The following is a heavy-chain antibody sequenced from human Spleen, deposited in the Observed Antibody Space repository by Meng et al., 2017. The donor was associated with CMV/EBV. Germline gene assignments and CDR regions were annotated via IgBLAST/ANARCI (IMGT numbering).Heavy chain of an antibody. D-gene: IGHD4-17*01. J-gene: IGHJ4*02. CDR3: ARTPFTVTTFDY. V-gene: IGHV4-59*01. CDR2: IYYSGST. CDR1: GGSISSYY. Sequence: SETLSLTCTVSGGSISSYYWSWIRQPPGKGLEGIGYIYYSGSTNYNPSLKSRVTISVDTSKNQFSLKLSSVTAADTAVYYCARTPFTVTTFDYWGQGTLVTVSS.